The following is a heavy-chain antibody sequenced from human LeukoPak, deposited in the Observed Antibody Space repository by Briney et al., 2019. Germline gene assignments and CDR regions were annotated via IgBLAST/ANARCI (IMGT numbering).Heavy chain of an antibody. J-gene: IGHJ4*02. CDR1: GGSISSYY. CDR2: IYTSGST. CDR3: ARARYGSGSYYYLDY. D-gene: IGHD3-10*01. V-gene: IGHV4-4*07. Sequence: SETLSLTCTVSGGSISSYYWSWIRQPAGKGLEWIGRIYTSGSTNYNPSLESRVTMSINTSKNQFSLKLSSLNAADTAVYYCARARYGSGSYYYLDYWGQGTLVTVSS.